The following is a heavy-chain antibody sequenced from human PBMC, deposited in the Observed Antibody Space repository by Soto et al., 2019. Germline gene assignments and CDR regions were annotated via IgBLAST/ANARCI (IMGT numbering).Heavy chain of an antibody. V-gene: IGHV3-23*01. CDR2: ISGSGGST. D-gene: IGHD6-6*01. Sequence: EVQLLESGGGLVQPGGSLRLSCAASGFTFSSYAMSWVRQAPVKGLEWVSGISGSGGSTYYADSVKGRFTISRDNSKNTLYLQMNSLRAEDTAVYYCAKDSTAYSSSYDFDYWGQGTLVTVSS. CDR3: AKDSTAYSSSYDFDY. CDR1: GFTFSSYA. J-gene: IGHJ4*02.